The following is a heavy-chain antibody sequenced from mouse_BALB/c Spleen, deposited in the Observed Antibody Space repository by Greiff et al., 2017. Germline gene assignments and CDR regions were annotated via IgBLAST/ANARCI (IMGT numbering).Heavy chain of an antibody. Sequence: VQLKESGPSLVKPSQTLSLTCSVTGYSITSDYAWNWIRQFPGNKLEWMGYISYSGSTSYNPSLKSRISITRDTSKNQFFLQLNSVTTEDTATYYCARNYYGSSYWYFDVWGAGTTVTVSS. D-gene: IGHD1-1*01. CDR2: ISYSGST. CDR3: ARNYYGSSYWYFDV. J-gene: IGHJ1*01. CDR1: GYSITSDYA. V-gene: IGHV3-2*02.